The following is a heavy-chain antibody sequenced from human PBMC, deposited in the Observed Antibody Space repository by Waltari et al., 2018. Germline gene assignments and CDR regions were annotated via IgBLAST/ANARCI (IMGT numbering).Heavy chain of an antibody. Sequence: AQLVESGGGLVRPGGSLRLSCTASGFIFSDFYMSWIRQPPGKGLEWIAYISNSGDTVYYADSVKGRFAVSRDNADNSMFLQMNSLRGNDTAVYYCARGSVANPWGQGALVVVSS. CDR2: ISNSGDTV. CDR3: ARGSVANP. CDR1: GFIFSDFY. V-gene: IGHV3-11*04. D-gene: IGHD6-19*01. J-gene: IGHJ5*02.